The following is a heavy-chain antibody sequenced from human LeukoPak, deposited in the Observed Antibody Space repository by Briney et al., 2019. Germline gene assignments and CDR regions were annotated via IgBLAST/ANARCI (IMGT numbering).Heavy chain of an antibody. V-gene: IGHV3-23*01. J-gene: IGHJ3*02. CDR2: ISAGGGST. CDR3: ANKYGSGPRDAFDI. CDR1: GFTFSSYA. Sequence: GGSLRLSCVASGFTFSSYAMSWVRQAPGKGLEWVSDISAGGGSTYYAGSVKGRFTISRDKSKSTLFLQMNSLRAEDTAVYYCANKYGSGPRDAFDIWGQGTMVTVSS. D-gene: IGHD3-10*01.